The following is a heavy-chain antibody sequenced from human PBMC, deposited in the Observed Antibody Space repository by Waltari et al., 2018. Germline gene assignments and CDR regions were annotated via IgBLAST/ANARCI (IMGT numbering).Heavy chain of an antibody. Sequence: QVRLVESGGGVVQPGRSLRLSCAASGFTFTTYGMHWVRQAPGKGLWWVAVCSYEGSNKDYADSVRGRFTSSRDISTNTLDLQMNSLRAEDTAVYYCAKDSAGNSGSSDYWGQGTLVIVSS. CDR1: GFTFTTYG. D-gene: IGHD6-6*01. J-gene: IGHJ4*02. CDR3: AKDSAGNSGSSDY. V-gene: IGHV3-30*18. CDR2: CSYEGSNK.